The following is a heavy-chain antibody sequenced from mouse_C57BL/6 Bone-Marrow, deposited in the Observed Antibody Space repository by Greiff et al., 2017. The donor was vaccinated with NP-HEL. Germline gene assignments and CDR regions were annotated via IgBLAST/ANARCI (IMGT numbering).Heavy chain of an antibody. CDR3: AREHFDY. Sequence: VHLQQPGAELVRPGTSVKLSCKASGYTFTSYWMHWVKQRPGQGLEWIGVIDPSDSYTNYNQKFKGKATLTVDTSSSTAYMQLSSLTSEDSAVYYCAREHFDYWGQGTTLTVSS. V-gene: IGHV1-59*01. CDR1: GYTFTSYW. CDR2: IDPSDSYT. J-gene: IGHJ2*01.